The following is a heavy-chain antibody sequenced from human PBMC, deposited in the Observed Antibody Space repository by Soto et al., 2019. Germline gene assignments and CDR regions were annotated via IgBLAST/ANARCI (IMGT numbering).Heavy chain of an antibody. CDR2: ISAYDGKT. Sequence: SVKVSCKPSGYNFHSYGINWVRQAPGQGLELMGWISAYDGKTTYAQKFQGRVTITADESTSTAYMELSSLRSEDTAVYYCARTTDGGYYYYGMDVWGQGPTVTVSS. D-gene: IGHD1-1*01. CDR3: ARTTDGGYYYYGMDV. CDR1: GYNFHSYG. J-gene: IGHJ6*02. V-gene: IGHV1-18*01.